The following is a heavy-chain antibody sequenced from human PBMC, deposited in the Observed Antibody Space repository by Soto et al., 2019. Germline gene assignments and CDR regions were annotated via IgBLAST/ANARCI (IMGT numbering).Heavy chain of an antibody. CDR2: ILNDGSRQ. J-gene: IGHJ4*02. CDR1: GFTFSHYG. V-gene: IGHV3-33*01. Sequence: QVQLVESGGGVVQPGRSLRLSCEASGFTFSHYGMHWVRQAPGKGLEWVAVILNDGSRQHYADSVKGRLTISRDNSKNTLYLDMNSLRVEDTAVYYCARDDDYGDNGLDYWGQGTLVTVYS. D-gene: IGHD4-17*01. CDR3: ARDDDYGDNGLDY.